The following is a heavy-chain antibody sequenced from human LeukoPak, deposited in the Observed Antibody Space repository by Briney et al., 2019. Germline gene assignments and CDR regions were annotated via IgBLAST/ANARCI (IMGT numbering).Heavy chain of an antibody. D-gene: IGHD5-18*01. V-gene: IGHV4-59*01. CDR2: IYYSGST. CDR1: GGSISSYY. J-gene: IGHJ5*02. CDR3: ARGWGGYSYGYVPRSDWFDP. Sequence: SETLSLTCTVSGGSISSYYWSWIRQPPGKGLEWIGYIYYSGSTNYNPSLKSRVTISVDTSKNQFSLKLSSVTAADTAVYYCARGWGGYSYGYVPRSDWFDPWGQGTLVTVSS.